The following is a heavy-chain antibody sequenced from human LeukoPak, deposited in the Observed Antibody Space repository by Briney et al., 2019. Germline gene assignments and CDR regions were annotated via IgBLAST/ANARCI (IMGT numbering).Heavy chain of an antibody. J-gene: IGHJ3*02. CDR3: ASPLSGQSFDI. CDR1: GFNVSSSY. CDR2: IYSGGTT. Sequence: GGSLRLSCAASGFNVSSSYMSWVRQAPGKGLEWVSIIYSGGTTYYADSVRGRFTISRDKSKNTLYLQMNSLRAEDTAVYYCASPLSGQSFDIWGQGTMVTVSS. V-gene: IGHV3-53*01. D-gene: IGHD5-12*01.